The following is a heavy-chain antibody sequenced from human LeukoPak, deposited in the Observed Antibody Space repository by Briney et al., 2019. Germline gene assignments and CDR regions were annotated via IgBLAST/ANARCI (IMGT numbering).Heavy chain of an antibody. CDR1: GFTFSSYE. CDR3: ARFIAAPYYFDY. CDR2: ISSSGSTI. J-gene: IGHJ4*02. D-gene: IGHD6-13*01. V-gene: IGHV3-48*03. Sequence: PGGSLRLSCAASGFTFSSYEMNWVRQAPGKGLEWVSYISSSGSTIYYADSVKGRFTISRDNAKNSLYLQMNSPRAEDTAVYYCARFIAAPYYFDYWGRGTLVTVSS.